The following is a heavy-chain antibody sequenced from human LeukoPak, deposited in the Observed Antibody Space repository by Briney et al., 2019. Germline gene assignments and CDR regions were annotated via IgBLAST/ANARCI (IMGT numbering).Heavy chain of an antibody. V-gene: IGHV1-18*01. Sequence: GASVKVSCKASGYTFTSYGISWVRQAPGQGLEWMGWISAYNGNTNYAQKLQGRVTMTTDTSTSTAYMELRSLRSDDTAVYYCARTIFGVVISLYYFDCWGQGTLVTVSS. CDR1: GYTFTSYG. CDR2: ISAYNGNT. D-gene: IGHD3-3*01. J-gene: IGHJ4*02. CDR3: ARTIFGVVISLYYFDC.